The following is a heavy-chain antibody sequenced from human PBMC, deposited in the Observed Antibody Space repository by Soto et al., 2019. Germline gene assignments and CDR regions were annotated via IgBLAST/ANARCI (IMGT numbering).Heavy chain of an antibody. V-gene: IGHV1-69*01. CDR1: GGTFSSYA. CDR3: ARDGIAAAGPPGLTDY. D-gene: IGHD6-13*01. Sequence: QVQLVQAGAEVKKPGSSVKVSCKASGGTFSSYAISWVRQAPGQGLEWMGGIIPIFGTANYAQKFQGRVTIPTDESTSTAYMEVSSLRSEDTSVYYCARDGIAAAGPPGLTDYWGQGTLVTVSS. J-gene: IGHJ4*02. CDR2: IIPIFGTA.